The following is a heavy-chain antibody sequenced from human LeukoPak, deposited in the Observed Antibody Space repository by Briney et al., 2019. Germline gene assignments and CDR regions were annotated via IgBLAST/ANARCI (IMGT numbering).Heavy chain of an antibody. CDR2: ISYDGSNK. CDR1: GFTFSSYG. J-gene: IGHJ4*02. V-gene: IGHV3-30*18. CDR3: AKDSDFWSGYLDY. Sequence: GRSLRLSCAASGFTFSSYGMHWVRQAPGKGLEWVAVISYDGSNKYYADSVKGRFTISRDNSKNTLYLQMNSLRAEDTAVYYCAKDSDFWSGYLDYWGQGTLVTVSS. D-gene: IGHD3-3*01.